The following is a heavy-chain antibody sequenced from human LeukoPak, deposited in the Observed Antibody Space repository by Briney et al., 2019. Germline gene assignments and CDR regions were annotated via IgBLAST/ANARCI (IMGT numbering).Heavy chain of an antibody. CDR3: ARFETVAAKPIEH. CDR2: ISSTSTYI. V-gene: IGHV3-21*01. J-gene: IGHJ1*01. CDR1: GFTFSSYS. Sequence: GGSLRLSCAASGFTFSSYSMNWVRQAPGKGLDWVSSISSTSTYILYADSVKDRFTISRDNARNSLYLQMNSLRAEDTAVYYCARFETVAAKPIEHWGPGTLVTVSS. D-gene: IGHD6-19*01.